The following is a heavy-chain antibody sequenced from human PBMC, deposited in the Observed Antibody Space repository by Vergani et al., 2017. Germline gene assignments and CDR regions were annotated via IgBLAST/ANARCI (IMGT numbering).Heavy chain of an antibody. J-gene: IGHJ4*02. CDR2: IIPILGIA. D-gene: IGHD5-24*01. CDR1: GYTFTSYY. CDR3: ARGARWLQTTTDY. V-gene: IGHV1-69*09. Sequence: QVQLVQSGAEVKKPGASVKVSCKASGYTFTSYYMHWVRQAPGQGLEWMGRIIPILGIANYAQKFQGRVTITADKSTSTAYMELSSLRSEDTAVYYCARGARWLQTTTDYWGQGTLVTVSS.